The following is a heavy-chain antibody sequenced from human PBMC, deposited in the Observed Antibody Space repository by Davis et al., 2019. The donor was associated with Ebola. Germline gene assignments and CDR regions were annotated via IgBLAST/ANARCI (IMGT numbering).Heavy chain of an antibody. J-gene: IGHJ5*02. V-gene: IGHV3-9*01. Sequence: SLKISCAASGFTFDDYAMHWVRQAPGKGLEWVSGISWNSGSIGYADSVKGRFTISRDNAKNSLYLQMNSLRAEDTALYYCASGRGGDSGWFDPWGQGTLVTVSS. CDR2: ISWNSGSI. CDR3: ASGRGGDSGWFDP. D-gene: IGHD2-21*02. CDR1: GFTFDDYA.